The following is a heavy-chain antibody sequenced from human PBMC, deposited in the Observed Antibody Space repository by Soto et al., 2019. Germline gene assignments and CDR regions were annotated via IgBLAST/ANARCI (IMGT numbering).Heavy chain of an antibody. Sequence: GGSLRLSCAASGFIFSNYAMSWVRQAPGKGLEWVSGISGSGGSTSYADSVKGRFTISRDNSKNTLYLQMNSLRAEDTAAYYCAKDGVYYYGSGSYCEFDYWGQGTLVTVSS. CDR1: GFIFSNYA. V-gene: IGHV3-23*01. J-gene: IGHJ4*02. D-gene: IGHD3-10*01. CDR3: AKDGVYYYGSGSYCEFDY. CDR2: ISGSGGST.